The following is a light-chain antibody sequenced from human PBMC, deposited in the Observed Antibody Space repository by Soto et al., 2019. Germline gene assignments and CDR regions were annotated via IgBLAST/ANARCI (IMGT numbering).Light chain of an antibody. CDR3: CSYAGNSGV. CDR1: SSDVGSYNL. V-gene: IGLV2-23*02. CDR2: EVS. J-gene: IGLJ3*02. Sequence: QSALTQPASVSGSPGQSITISCTGTSSDVGSYNLVSWYQQHPGKAPKLMIYEVSKRPSGVSNRFSGSKSGNTASLTISGLQAEDEADYYCCSYAGNSGVFGGGTQLTVL.